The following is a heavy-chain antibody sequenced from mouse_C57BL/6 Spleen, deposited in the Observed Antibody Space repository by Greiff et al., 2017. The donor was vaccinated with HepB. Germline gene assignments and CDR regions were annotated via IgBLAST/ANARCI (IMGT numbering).Heavy chain of an antibody. CDR2: IDPSDSYT. D-gene: IGHD2-1*01. CDR3: ARRGNHDAMDY. CDR1: GYTFTSYW. V-gene: IGHV1-69*01. Sequence: VQLQQSGAELVMPGASVKLSYKASGYTFTSYWMHWVKQRPGQGLEWIGEIDPSDSYTNYNQKFKGKSTLTVDKSSSTAYMQLSSLTSEDSAVYYCARRGNHDAMDYWGQGTSVTVAS. J-gene: IGHJ4*01.